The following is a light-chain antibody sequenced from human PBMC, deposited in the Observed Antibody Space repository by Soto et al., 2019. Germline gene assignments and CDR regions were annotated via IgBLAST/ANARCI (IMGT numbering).Light chain of an antibody. CDR2: STS. J-gene: IGKJ1*01. V-gene: IGKV3-20*01. CDR1: QSVSTSY. CDR3: QLYDASLTWT. Sequence: EIVLTQSPGTLFLSPGERATLSCRASQSVSTSYLAWYQQKPGQAPRLLIYSTSSRATGIPDRFSGSGSGTDFTLTISRLEPEDFAVYYCQLYDASLTWTFGQGTKVEIK.